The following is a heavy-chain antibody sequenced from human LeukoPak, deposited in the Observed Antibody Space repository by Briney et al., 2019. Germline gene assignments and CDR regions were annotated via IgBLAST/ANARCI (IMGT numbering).Heavy chain of an antibody. V-gene: IGHV4-59*08. D-gene: IGHD3-9*01. CDR3: ARQHRDYDILTGYYIEDED. CDR1: GGSISSYY. CDR2: IYYSGST. J-gene: IGHJ4*02. Sequence: SETLSLTCTVSGGSISSYYWSWIRQPPGKGLEWIGYIYYSGSTNYNPSLKSRVTISVDTSKNQFSLKLSSVTAADTVVYYCARQHRDYDILTGYYIEDEDWGQGTLVTVSS.